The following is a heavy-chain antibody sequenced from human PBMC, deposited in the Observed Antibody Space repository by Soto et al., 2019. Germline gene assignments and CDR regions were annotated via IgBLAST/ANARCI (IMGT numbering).Heavy chain of an antibody. J-gene: IGHJ4*02. CDR2: IYYSAST. D-gene: IGHD2-21*01. Sequence: SETLSLTCTVSGGSISSYYWSWIRQPPGKGLEWIGYIYYSASTNYSPSLKSRVTISVDTSKNQFSLNLSSVTAADTAVYYCARHLPYCGGECYSLDYWGQGTLVTVS. CDR1: GGSISSYY. V-gene: IGHV4-59*08. CDR3: ARHLPYCGGECYSLDY.